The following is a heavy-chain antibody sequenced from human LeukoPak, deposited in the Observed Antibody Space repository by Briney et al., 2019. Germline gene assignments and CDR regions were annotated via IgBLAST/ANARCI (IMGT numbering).Heavy chain of an antibody. J-gene: IGHJ4*02. V-gene: IGHV3-48*04. CDR3: ARDRVPYCGGDCYSGIDY. CDR2: ISSSSSTI. D-gene: IGHD2-21*02. CDR1: GFTFSSYS. Sequence: GGSLRLSCAASGFTFSSYSMNWVRQAPGKGLEWVSYISSSSSTIYYADSVKGRFTISRDNAKNSLYLQMNSLRAEDTAVYYCARDRVPYCGGDCYSGIDYWGQGTLVTVSS.